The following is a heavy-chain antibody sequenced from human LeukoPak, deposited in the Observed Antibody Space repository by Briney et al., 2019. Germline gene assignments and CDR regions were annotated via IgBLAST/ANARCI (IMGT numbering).Heavy chain of an antibody. Sequence: PGGSLRLSCAASGFTFSSSDMNWVRQAPGKGLEWVSYISSDDSPRYYADSVKGRFTVSRDNAKNSLYLQMNSLRAEDTAVYYCAREASVLWSGALLPSGAFDIWGQGTMVTVSS. J-gene: IGHJ3*02. CDR1: GFTFSSSD. CDR3: AREASVLWSGALLPSGAFDI. D-gene: IGHD3-10*01. CDR2: ISSDDSPR. V-gene: IGHV3-48*01.